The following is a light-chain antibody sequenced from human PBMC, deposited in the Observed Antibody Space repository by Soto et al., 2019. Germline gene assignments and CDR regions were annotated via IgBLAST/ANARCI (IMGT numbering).Light chain of an antibody. V-gene: IGKV3-15*01. CDR1: QSVSSD. CDR3: QQYNNWPPAWT. J-gene: IGKJ1*01. Sequence: EIVMTQSPATLSVSPGERATLSCRASQSVSSDLAWYQQEPGQAPRLLIYGASTRATGIPARFSGSGSGTEFTLTISSLQSEDFAFYYCQQYNNWPPAWTFGQGTKVDIK. CDR2: GAS.